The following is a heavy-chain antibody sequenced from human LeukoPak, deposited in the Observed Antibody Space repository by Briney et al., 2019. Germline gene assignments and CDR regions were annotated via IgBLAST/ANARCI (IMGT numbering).Heavy chain of an antibody. CDR2: INPNSGGT. V-gene: IGHV1-2*02. Sequence: ASVKVSCKASGYSFTDKYMHWVRQAPGQGLEWMGWINPNSGGTNYAQKFQGRVTMTRDTSISTAYMELSRLRSDDTAVYYCARDKGIQLWLRTPGYWGQGTLVTVSS. CDR1: GYSFTDKY. CDR3: ARDKGIQLWLRTPGY. J-gene: IGHJ4*02. D-gene: IGHD5-18*01.